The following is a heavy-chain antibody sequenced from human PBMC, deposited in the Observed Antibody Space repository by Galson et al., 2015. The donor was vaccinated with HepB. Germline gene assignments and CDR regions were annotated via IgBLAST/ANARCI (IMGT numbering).Heavy chain of an antibody. CDR1: GFTFSSYT. J-gene: IGHJ6*02. CDR3: ASGPAAAGSLQFYYYDMDV. D-gene: IGHD6-13*01. Sequence: SLRLSCAASGFTFSSYTMNWVRQAPEKGLEWVGRIKRKTDGETTDYGAPVKGRFTISRDDSKNTVYLQMNSLKTEDTAVYYCASGPAAAGSLQFYYYDMDVWGQGTTVTVSS. V-gene: IGHV3-15*01. CDR2: IKRKTDGETT.